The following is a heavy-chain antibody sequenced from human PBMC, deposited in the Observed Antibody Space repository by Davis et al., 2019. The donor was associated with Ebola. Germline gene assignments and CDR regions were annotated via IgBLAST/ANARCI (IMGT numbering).Heavy chain of an antibody. V-gene: IGHV3-9*01. Sequence: SLKISCAASGFTFNDYAMHWVRQVPGKGLDWVAGISWNSRHKVYEDSVKGRSAISRDNARNSLFLEMNSLRAEDTALYYCVKDKTVAVVPATHAAFDMWGQGTMVIVSS. CDR1: GFTFNDYA. CDR2: ISWNSRHK. D-gene: IGHD4-23*01. J-gene: IGHJ3*02. CDR3: VKDKTVAVVPATHAAFDM.